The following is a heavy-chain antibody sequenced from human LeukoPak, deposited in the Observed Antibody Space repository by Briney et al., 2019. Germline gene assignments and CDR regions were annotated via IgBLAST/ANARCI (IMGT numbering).Heavy chain of an antibody. CDR3: VSRQQLVQGAFDI. V-gene: IGHV4-31*03. CDR2: IYYSGST. J-gene: IGHJ3*02. CDR1: DGSISSGDHY. Sequence: PSQTLSLTCTVSDGSISSGDHYWGWIRQHPGKGLEWMGYIYYSGSTYYNPSLKSRVTISVDTSKNQFSLKLSSVTAADTAVYYCVSRQQLVQGAFDIWGQGTMVTVSS. D-gene: IGHD6-13*01.